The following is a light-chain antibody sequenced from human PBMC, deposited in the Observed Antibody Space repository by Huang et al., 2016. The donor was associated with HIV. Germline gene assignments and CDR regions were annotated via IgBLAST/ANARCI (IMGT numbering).Light chain of an antibody. CDR1: QGISRY. CDR3: QQLNSYPRT. V-gene: IGKV1-9*01. CDR2: AAS. Sequence: IQLTQSPSSLSASVGDRVTITCRASQGISRYLAWYQEKSGKAPKLLIYAASTLQSGVPSRFSGSGSGTDFTLTISSLQSEDFATYYCQQLNSYPRTFGQGTKVEIK. J-gene: IGKJ1*01.